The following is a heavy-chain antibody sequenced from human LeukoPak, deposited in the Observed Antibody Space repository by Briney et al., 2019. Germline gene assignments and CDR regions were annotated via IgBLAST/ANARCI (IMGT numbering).Heavy chain of an antibody. CDR2: IDSSSGTI. CDR1: ELTFSSYS. Sequence: GGSLRLSCAASELTFSSYSMNWVRQAPGKGLGWISYIDSSSGTIHYADSVKGRFIISRDNAKNSLYLQMNSLRAEDTAVYYCARARYCSGDSCYHHFDYWGQGTLVTVSS. V-gene: IGHV3-48*01. J-gene: IGHJ4*02. CDR3: ARARYCSGDSCYHHFDY. D-gene: IGHD2-15*01.